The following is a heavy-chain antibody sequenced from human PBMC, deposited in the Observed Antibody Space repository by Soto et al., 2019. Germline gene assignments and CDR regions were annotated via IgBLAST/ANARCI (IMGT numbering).Heavy chain of an antibody. CDR2: IIPIFGTA. CDR3: ARFIVVVTARPYDAFDI. Sequence: SVKVSCKASGGTFSSYAISWVRQAPGQGLEWMGGIIPIFGTANYAQKFQGRVTITADESTSTAYMELSSLRSEDTAVYCCARFIVVVTARPYDAFDIWGQGTMVTVSS. V-gene: IGHV1-69*13. J-gene: IGHJ3*02. CDR1: GGTFSSYA. D-gene: IGHD2-21*02.